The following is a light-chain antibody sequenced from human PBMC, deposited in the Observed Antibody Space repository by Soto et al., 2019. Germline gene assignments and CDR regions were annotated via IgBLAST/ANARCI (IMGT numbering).Light chain of an antibody. V-gene: IGKV3-15*01. CDR2: GAS. Sequence: IVMTQSPATLSVSPGERATLSCRASQSVSSKVAWYQQKPGQPPRLLMYGASTRATGIPARFSGSGSGTEFTLTISSLQSEDFAVYYCQQYDYWPWTFGQGTKVDIK. CDR3: QQYDYWPWT. J-gene: IGKJ1*01. CDR1: QSVSSK.